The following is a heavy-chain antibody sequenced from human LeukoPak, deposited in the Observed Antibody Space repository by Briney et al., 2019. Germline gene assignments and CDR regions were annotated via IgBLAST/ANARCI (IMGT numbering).Heavy chain of an antibody. CDR3: AKDVGPGVGASQC. CDR2: VSRNSDSI. J-gene: IGHJ4*02. V-gene: IGHV3-9*01. D-gene: IGHD1-26*01. CDR1: GFTFDEYA. Sequence: GGSLRLSCAASGFTFDEYAMHWVRQGPGKGLEWVSGVSRNSDSIAYAESVKGRFTISRDNVKNSVYLQMNSLRVEDTALYYCAKDVGPGVGASQCWGQGTLVTVSS.